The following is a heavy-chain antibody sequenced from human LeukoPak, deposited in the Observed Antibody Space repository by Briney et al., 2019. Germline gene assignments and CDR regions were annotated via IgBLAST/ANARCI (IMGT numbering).Heavy chain of an antibody. Sequence: ASVKVSCKASGYSFTKYGISWVGQAPGQGLTWMGWISTYNGDTNYEQKFQGRVTMTTDTSTSTAYIELRSLRSDDTAVYYCAREEGSIFGVGGYYYFYMDVWGKGTTVTVSS. CDR1: GYSFTKYG. CDR2: ISTYNGDT. D-gene: IGHD3-3*02. J-gene: IGHJ6*03. CDR3: AREEGSIFGVGGYYYFYMDV. V-gene: IGHV1-18*01.